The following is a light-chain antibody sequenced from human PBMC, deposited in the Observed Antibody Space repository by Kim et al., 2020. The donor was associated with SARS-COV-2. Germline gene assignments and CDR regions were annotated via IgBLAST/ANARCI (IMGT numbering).Light chain of an antibody. V-gene: IGLV4-69*01. Sequence: QLVLTQSPSASASLGASVKLTCTLSSDHSNYAIAWHQQQPGKGPRFLMKVNSDGSHTKGDGIPDRFSGSSSGAERSLTISSLHSEDEADYFCQTWGPGIRVFGGGTKVTVL. CDR2: VNSDGSH. J-gene: IGLJ3*02. CDR1: SDHSNYA. CDR3: QTWGPGIRV.